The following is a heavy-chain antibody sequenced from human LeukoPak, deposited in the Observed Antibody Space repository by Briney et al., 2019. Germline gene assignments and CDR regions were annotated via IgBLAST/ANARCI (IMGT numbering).Heavy chain of an antibody. CDR3: AKVAWLQLVGAFDI. D-gene: IGHD5-24*01. Sequence: GGSLRLSCAASGFTFDDYAMHWVRQAPGKGLEWGSGISWNSGTIAYADSVKGRFTISRDNAKNSLYLQINSLRVEDTALYCSAKVAWLQLVGAFDIWGQGTMVTVSS. CDR1: GFTFDDYA. V-gene: IGHV3-9*01. J-gene: IGHJ3*02. CDR2: ISWNSGTI.